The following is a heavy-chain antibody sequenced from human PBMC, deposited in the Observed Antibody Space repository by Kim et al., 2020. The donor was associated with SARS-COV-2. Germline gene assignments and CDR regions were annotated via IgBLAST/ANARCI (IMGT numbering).Heavy chain of an antibody. J-gene: IGHJ3*02. CDR2: IFYSGYT. Sequence: SETLSLTCPVSGASISSYYWSWIRQPPGKGLEWIGHIFYSGYTNYNPSLKSRVTISVDTSKNHFSLRLTSVTAADTAVYYCARDGGYPLGAFDIWGQGTMVTASS. V-gene: IGHV4-59*01. CDR3: ARDGGYPLGAFDI. D-gene: IGHD5-18*01. CDR1: GASISSYY.